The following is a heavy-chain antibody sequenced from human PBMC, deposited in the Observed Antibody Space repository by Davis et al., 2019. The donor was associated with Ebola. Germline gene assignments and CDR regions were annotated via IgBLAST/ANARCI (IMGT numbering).Heavy chain of an antibody. CDR3: ARVHGDYGWYFDL. D-gene: IGHD4-17*01. V-gene: IGHV3-13*01. Sequence: GESLKISCAASGFTFSSYDMHWVRQATGKGLEWVSGIGAAGDTYYPGSVKGRFTISRENAKNSLYLQMNSLRAGDTAVYYCARVHGDYGWYFDLWGRGTLVTVSS. J-gene: IGHJ2*01. CDR1: GFTFSSYD. CDR2: IGAAGDT.